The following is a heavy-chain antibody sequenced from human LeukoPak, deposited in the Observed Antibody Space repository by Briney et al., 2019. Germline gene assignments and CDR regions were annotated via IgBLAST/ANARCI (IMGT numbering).Heavy chain of an antibody. D-gene: IGHD2-21*02. CDR3: ARREGDLFDY. V-gene: IGHV4-59*08. Sequence: SETLSLTCTVSGGSISSYYWSWIRQPPGKGLEWIGYIYYSGSTNYNPSLKSRVTISVDTSKNQFSLKLSSVTAADTAVYYCARREGDLFDYWGQGTLVNVSS. J-gene: IGHJ4*02. CDR2: IYYSGST. CDR1: GGSISSYY.